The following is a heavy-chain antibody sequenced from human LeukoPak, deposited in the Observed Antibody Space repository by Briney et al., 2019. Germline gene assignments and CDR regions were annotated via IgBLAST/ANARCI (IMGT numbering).Heavy chain of an antibody. CDR3: TRQHPSRGIITHFDY. Sequence: GGSLRLSCVASGFSFSGSVMHWVRQAPGKGLEWVGRIRIKSHLYATSYGASVTGRFTISRHDSKNTAYLQMNSLKTEDTAVYYCTRQHPSRGIITHFDYWGQGTLVTVSS. D-gene: IGHD3-10*01. CDR1: GFSFSGSV. V-gene: IGHV3-73*01. J-gene: IGHJ4*02. CDR2: IRIKSHLYAT.